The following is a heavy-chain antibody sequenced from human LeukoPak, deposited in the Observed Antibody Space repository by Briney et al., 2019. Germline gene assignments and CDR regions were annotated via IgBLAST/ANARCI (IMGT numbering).Heavy chain of an antibody. V-gene: IGHV4-61*01. CDR3: ARGGSGSYLSYYFDY. Sequence: PSETLSLTCTVSGGSVSSGSYYWSWIRQPPGKGLEWIGYIYYSGSTNYNPSLKSRVTISVDTSKNQFSLKLSSVTAADTAVYYCARGGSGSYLSYYFDYWGQGTLVTVSS. CDR1: GGSVSSGSYY. D-gene: IGHD1-26*01. CDR2: IYYSGST. J-gene: IGHJ4*02.